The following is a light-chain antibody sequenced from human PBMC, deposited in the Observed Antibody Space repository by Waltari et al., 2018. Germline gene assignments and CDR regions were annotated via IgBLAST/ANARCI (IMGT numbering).Light chain of an antibody. J-gene: IGKJ4*01. CDR3: QQCYNSPVT. V-gene: IGKV1-39*01. CDR2: GAS. CDR1: KSITNL. Sequence: EIKMTQSPSSLSASVGDRVTINCRASKSITNLLNWYKQKPGRAPEVLIYGASTLQSGVPSRFSGSGSGTGFTLTINNLQPEDFATYYCQQCYNSPVTFGGGTKVEIK.